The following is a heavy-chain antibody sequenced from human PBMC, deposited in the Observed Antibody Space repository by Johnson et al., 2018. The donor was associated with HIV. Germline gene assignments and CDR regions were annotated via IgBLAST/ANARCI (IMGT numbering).Heavy chain of an antibody. CDR3: VRVAYYYDSSGYSAFDI. CDR2: INNDGRST. J-gene: IGHJ3*02. CDR1: GFTFSSYW. D-gene: IGHD3-22*01. Sequence: VQLVESGGGLVQPGGSLRLSCAASGFTFSSYWIHWVRQAPGKGLVWVSRINNDGRSTTYADSVKGRFTISRDNAKNALYLQMNSLRAEDTALYYCVRVAYYYDSSGYSAFDIWGQGTMVTVSS. V-gene: IGHV3-74*02.